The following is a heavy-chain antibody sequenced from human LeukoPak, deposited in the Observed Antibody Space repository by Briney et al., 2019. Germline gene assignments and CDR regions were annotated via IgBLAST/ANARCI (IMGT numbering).Heavy chain of an antibody. CDR2: ISYDGSNK. Sequence: GRSLRLSCAASGFTFSSYGMHWVRQAPGKGLEWVAVISYDGSNKYYADSVKGRFTISRDNSKSTLYLQMNSLRAEDTAVYYCAIGLDYWGQGTLVTVSS. CDR3: AIGLDY. V-gene: IGHV3-30*03. J-gene: IGHJ4*02. CDR1: GFTFSSYG.